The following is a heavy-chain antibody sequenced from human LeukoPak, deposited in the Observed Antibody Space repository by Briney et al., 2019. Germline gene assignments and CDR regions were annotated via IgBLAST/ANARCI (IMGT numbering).Heavy chain of an antibody. V-gene: IGHV4-4*09. CDR3: ARDPSGMVVTAKPNGMDV. CDR2: IYTSGST. Sequence: SETLSLTCTVSAGSISSYYWSWIRQPPGKGLEWIWYIYTSGSTNYNPSLKSRVTISVDTSKNQFSLKLSSVTAADTAVYYCARDPSGMVVTAKPNGMDVWGQGTTVTVSS. J-gene: IGHJ6*02. D-gene: IGHD2-21*02. CDR1: AGSISSYY.